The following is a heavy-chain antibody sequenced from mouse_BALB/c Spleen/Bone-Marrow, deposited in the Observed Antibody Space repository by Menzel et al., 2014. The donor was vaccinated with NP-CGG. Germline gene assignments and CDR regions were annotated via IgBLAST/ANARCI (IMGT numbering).Heavy chain of an antibody. V-gene: IGHV5-12-2*01. D-gene: IGHD2-3*01. J-gene: IGHJ2*01. CDR3: ARQIYVPDFDV. CDR2: ISNGGGST. CDR1: GFTFSSYT. Sequence: VQRVESGGGLAQPGGSLKLSCAASGFTFSSYTMSWARQNPETRLERVAYISNGGGSTYYPDTVKRRCTISRDNAKNTLYLQMSSLKSEDTAMDYCARQIYVPDFDVWGQGTALAGSS.